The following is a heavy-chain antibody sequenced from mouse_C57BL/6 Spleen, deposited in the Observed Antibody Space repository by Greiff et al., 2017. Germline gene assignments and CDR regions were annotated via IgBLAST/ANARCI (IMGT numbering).Heavy chain of an antibody. D-gene: IGHD1-1*01. CDR1: GYAFTNYL. CDR2: INPGSGGT. Sequence: QVQLQQSGAELVRPGTSVKVSCKASGYAFTNYLIEWVKQRPGQGLEWIGVINPGSGGTNYNEKFKGKATLTADKSSSTAYMQLSSLTSEDSAVYVCARDGYSDYWGQGTTLTVSS. V-gene: IGHV1-54*01. CDR3: ARDGYSDY. J-gene: IGHJ2*01.